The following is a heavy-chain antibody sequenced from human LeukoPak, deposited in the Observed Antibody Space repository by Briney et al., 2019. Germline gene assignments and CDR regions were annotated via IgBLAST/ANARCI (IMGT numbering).Heavy chain of an antibody. Sequence: GGSLRLSCTASGFIFNNCGMNWVRQAPGKGLEWVSAISGSGGSTYYADSVKGRFSISRDNAKNTLYLQMNSLRVEDTAVYYCARGRPHGNDYWGQGTLVTVSS. D-gene: IGHD4-23*01. CDR2: ISGSGGST. CDR3: ARGRPHGNDY. V-gene: IGHV3-23*01. J-gene: IGHJ4*02. CDR1: GFIFNNCG.